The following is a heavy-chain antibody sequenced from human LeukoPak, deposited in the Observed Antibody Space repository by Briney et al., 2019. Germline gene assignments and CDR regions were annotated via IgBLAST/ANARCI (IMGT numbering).Heavy chain of an antibody. Sequence: PSQTLSLTCTVSGGSISSGGYYWSWIRQPPGKGLEWIGYIYHSGSTYYNPSLKSRVTISVDRSKNQFSLKLSSVTAADTAVYYCAREWDITGTTRSYWGQGTLVTVSS. D-gene: IGHD1-7*01. CDR2: IYHSGST. J-gene: IGHJ4*02. CDR3: AREWDITGTTRSY. V-gene: IGHV4-30-2*01. CDR1: GGSISSGGYY.